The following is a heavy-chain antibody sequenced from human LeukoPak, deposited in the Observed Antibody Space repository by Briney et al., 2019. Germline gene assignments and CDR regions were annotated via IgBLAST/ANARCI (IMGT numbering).Heavy chain of an antibody. CDR2: INHSGST. CDR3: ARQGFVVSLVRGVITKNPTCYFDL. V-gene: IGHV4-34*01. Sequence: SETLSLTCAVYGGSFSGYYWSWIRQPPGKGLEWIGEINHSGSTNYNPSLKSRVTISVDTSKNQFSLKLSSVTAADTAIYYCARQGFVVSLVRGVITKNPTCYFDLWGQGTLVTVSS. CDR1: GGSFSGYY. J-gene: IGHJ4*02. D-gene: IGHD3-10*01.